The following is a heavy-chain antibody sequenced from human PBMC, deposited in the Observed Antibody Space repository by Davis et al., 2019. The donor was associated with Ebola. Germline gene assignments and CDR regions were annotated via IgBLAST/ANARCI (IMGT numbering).Heavy chain of an antibody. CDR1: GGSISITNYY. Sequence: PSETLSLTCSVSGGSISITNYYWAWIRQPPGKGLEWVGSVYYGGNTYYNPSLKSRVTISVDTSKNQFSLNLKSVTAADTAVYYCARHSTGWPFDYWGQGTLVTVSS. CDR2: VYYGGNT. D-gene: IGHD2-8*02. J-gene: IGHJ4*02. CDR3: ARHSTGWPFDY. V-gene: IGHV4-39*01.